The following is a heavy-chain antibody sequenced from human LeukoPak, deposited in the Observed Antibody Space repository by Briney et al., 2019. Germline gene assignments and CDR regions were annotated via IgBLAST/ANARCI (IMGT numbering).Heavy chain of an antibody. CDR3: ASESPGTPPHLCDY. Sequence: SVKVSCKASGGTFSSYAISWVRQAPGQGLEWMGGIIPIFGTANYAQKFQGRVTMTRDTSTSTVYMELSSLRSEDTAVYYCASESPGTPPHLCDYWGQGTLVTVSS. D-gene: IGHD6-13*01. J-gene: IGHJ4*02. CDR2: IIPIFGTA. V-gene: IGHV1-69*05. CDR1: GGTFSSYA.